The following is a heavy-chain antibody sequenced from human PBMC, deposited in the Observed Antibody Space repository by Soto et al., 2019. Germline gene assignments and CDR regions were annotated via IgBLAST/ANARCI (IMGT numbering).Heavy chain of an antibody. V-gene: IGHV3-30*03. CDR3: ARVAHFDY. J-gene: IGHJ4*02. D-gene: IGHD2-15*01. CDR2: ISYDGSNK. Sequence: ESGGGVVQPGRSRRLSCAASGFTFSSYGMHWVRQAPGKGLEWVAVISYDGSNKYYADSVKGRFTISRDNSKNTLYLQMNSLRAEDTAVYYCARVAHFDYWGQGTLVTVSS. CDR1: GFTFSSYG.